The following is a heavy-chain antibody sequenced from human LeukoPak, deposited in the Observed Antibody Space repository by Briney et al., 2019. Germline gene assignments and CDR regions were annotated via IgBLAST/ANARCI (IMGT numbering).Heavy chain of an antibody. CDR1: GFTFSKYG. CDR3: TRSYYYDSSGYRNDY. Sequence: GGSLRLSCAASGFTFSKYGMHWVRQAPGRGLEWVALMSYDGSNEYYADSVKGRFTISRDNSKNTLYLQMNSLRAEDTAMYYCTRSYYYDSSGYRNDYWGQGTLVTVSS. V-gene: IGHV3-30*03. CDR2: MSYDGSNE. J-gene: IGHJ4*02. D-gene: IGHD3-22*01.